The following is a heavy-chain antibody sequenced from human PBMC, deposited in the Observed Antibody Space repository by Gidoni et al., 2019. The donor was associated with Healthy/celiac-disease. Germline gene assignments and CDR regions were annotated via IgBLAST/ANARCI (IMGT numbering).Heavy chain of an antibody. D-gene: IGHD6-19*01. CDR3: ARDWFQYSVAGDLDY. CDR2: ISYDGSNK. Sequence: QVQLVESGGGVVQPGRSLSLSCAASGFTFSSYAMHWVRQAPGKGLEWVAVISYDGSNKYYADSVKGRFTISRDNSKNTLYLQMNSLRAEDTAVYYCARDWFQYSVAGDLDYWGQGTLVTVSS. V-gene: IGHV3-30-3*01. J-gene: IGHJ4*02. CDR1: GFTFSSYA.